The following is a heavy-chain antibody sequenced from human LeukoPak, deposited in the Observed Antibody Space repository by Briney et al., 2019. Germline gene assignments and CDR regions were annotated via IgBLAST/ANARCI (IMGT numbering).Heavy chain of an antibody. CDR2: IYYSGST. CDR1: GGSISSSSYY. Sequence: SETLSLTCTVSGGSISSSSYYWGWIRQPPGKGLEWIGSIYYSGSTYYDPSLKSRVTISVDTSKNQFSLKLSSVTAADTAVYYCARACGSGSYYNFYYYYYYMDVWGKGTTVTVSS. CDR3: ARACGSGSYYNFYYYYYYMDV. V-gene: IGHV4-39*07. J-gene: IGHJ6*03. D-gene: IGHD3-10*01.